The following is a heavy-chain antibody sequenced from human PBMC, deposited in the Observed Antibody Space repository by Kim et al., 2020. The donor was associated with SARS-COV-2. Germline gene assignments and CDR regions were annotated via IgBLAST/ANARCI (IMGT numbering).Heavy chain of an antibody. V-gene: IGHV3-11*06. CDR2: ISSSSSYT. CDR1: GFTFSDYY. Sequence: GGSLRLSCAASGFTFSDYYMSWIRQAPGKGLEWVSYISSSSSYTNYADSVKGRFTISRDNAKNSLYLQMNSLRAEDTAVYYCARDSTMVRGGKVGDYWGQGTLVTVSS. D-gene: IGHD3-10*01. J-gene: IGHJ4*02. CDR3: ARDSTMVRGGKVGDY.